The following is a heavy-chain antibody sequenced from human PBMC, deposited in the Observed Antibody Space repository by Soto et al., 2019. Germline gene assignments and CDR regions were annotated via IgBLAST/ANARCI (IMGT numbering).Heavy chain of an antibody. D-gene: IGHD2-8*01. Sequence: QLQLQESGSGLVKPSQTLSLTCAVSGGSISSGGYSWSWIRQPPGKGLEWIGYIYHSGSTYYNPSLKSRVTISVDSSKNQFSLKLSSVTAADTAVYYCARDILKNRRARWFDPWGQGTLVTVSS. CDR1: GGSISSGGYS. CDR2: IYHSGST. CDR3: ARDILKNRRARWFDP. V-gene: IGHV4-30-2*01. J-gene: IGHJ5*02.